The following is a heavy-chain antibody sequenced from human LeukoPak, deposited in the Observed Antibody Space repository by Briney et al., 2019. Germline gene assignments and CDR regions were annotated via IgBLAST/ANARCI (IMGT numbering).Heavy chain of an antibody. CDR1: GFTFLDHG. J-gene: IGHJ4*02. V-gene: IGHV3-20*01. Sequence: PGGSLRLSCAASGFTFLDHGMSWVRQVPGKGLEWVSSINWNGGSTGYADSVKGRFTISRDNAKNSLYLQMNSLRAEDTALYHCARVDSESYYSALDYWGQGTLVTVSS. D-gene: IGHD3-10*01. CDR2: INWNGGST. CDR3: ARVDSESYYSALDY.